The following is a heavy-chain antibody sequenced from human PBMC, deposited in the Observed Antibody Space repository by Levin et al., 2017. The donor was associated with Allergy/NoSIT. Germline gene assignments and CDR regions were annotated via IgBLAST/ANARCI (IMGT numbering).Heavy chain of an antibody. J-gene: IGHJ5*02. CDR1: GFTFSSYG. CDR2: IWYDGSNK. Sequence: GESLKISCAASGFTFSSYGMHWVRQAPGKGLEWVAVIWYDGSNKYYADSVKGRFTISRDNSKNTLYLQMNSLRAEDTAVYYCARDGTRNWFDPWGQGTLVTVSS. CDR3: ARDGTRNWFDP. D-gene: IGHD1-1*01. V-gene: IGHV3-33*01.